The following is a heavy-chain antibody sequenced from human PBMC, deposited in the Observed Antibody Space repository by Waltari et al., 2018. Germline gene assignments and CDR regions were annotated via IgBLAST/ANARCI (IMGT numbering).Heavy chain of an antibody. CDR2: IYTSGTT. V-gene: IGHV4-4*07. J-gene: IGHJ1*01. CDR3: ARDGDYGDYIQY. CDR1: GGSFTVYT. Sequence: QVQLQESGPGLVKPSETLSLTCTVPGGSFTVYTYSWIRQPAGRGLEWIGRIYTSGTTYYNPSLTSRVTMSVDTSKQHLSLEVKSVTAADTAIYYWARDGDYGDYIQYCGQGTPVTVSS. D-gene: IGHD4-17*01.